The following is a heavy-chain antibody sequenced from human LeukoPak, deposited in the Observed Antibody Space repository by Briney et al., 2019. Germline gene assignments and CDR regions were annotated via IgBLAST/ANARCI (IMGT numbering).Heavy chain of an antibody. CDR3: ARASSGYDKLDY. Sequence: PGGSLRLSCAASGFTFSSYAMHWVRQAPGKGLEWVAVISYDGSNKYYADSVKGRFTISRDNSKNTLYLQMNSLRAEDTAVYYCARASSGYDKLDYWGQGTLATVSS. CDR2: ISYDGSNK. CDR1: GFTFSSYA. V-gene: IGHV3-30*04. D-gene: IGHD5-12*01. J-gene: IGHJ4*02.